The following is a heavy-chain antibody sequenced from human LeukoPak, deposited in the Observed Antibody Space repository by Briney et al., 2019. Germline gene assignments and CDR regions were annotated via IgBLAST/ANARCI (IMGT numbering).Heavy chain of an antibody. CDR3: ARDLPYSFNDYYGMDV. J-gene: IGHJ6*02. CDR1: GFTFSSYA. V-gene: IGHV3-23*01. CDR2: ISGSGGST. Sequence: PGGSLRLSCAASGFTFSSYAMSWVRQAPGKGLEWVSAISGSGGSTYYADSVKGRFTISRDNAKNTLYLQMNSLRAEDTAVYYCARDLPYSFNDYYGMDVWGQGTTVTVSS. D-gene: IGHD2-21*01.